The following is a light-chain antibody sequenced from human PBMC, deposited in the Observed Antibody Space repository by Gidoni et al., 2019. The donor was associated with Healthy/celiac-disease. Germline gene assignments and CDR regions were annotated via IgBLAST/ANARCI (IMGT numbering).Light chain of an antibody. J-gene: IGKJ1*01. CDR3: RRSYSTLWT. CDR2: AAS. Sequence: DIQMTQTPSSLSASVGDRVTITCRESQSISSYLNRYQQKPGKAPQLLIYAASSLQSGVQSRFSGSGSGTDFTLTISRLQPEDFANCHRRRSYSTLWTFGQGTKVEIK. V-gene: IGKV1-39*01. CDR1: QSISSY.